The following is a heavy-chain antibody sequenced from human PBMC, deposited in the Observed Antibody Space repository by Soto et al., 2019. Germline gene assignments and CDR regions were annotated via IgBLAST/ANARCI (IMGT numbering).Heavy chain of an antibody. CDR3: AAGGTRWLHSPFDY. CDR1: GHTLSELS. D-gene: IGHD1-1*01. CDR2: FDPEDGET. Sequence: QVQLVQSGAEVKKPGASVKVSCKVSGHTLSELSMHWVRQAPGKGLEWMGGFDPEDGETISAQKFQGRVTMTEDTSTDSIYMELSSLRSEDTPVYYCAAGGTRWLHSPFDYWGQGTLVTISS. V-gene: IGHV1-24*01. J-gene: IGHJ4*02.